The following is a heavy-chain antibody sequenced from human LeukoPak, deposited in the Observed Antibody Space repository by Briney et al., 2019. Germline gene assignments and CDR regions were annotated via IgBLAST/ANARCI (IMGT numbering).Heavy chain of an antibody. CDR3: ASPTMVRGPNAFDI. CDR2: INPNSGGT. J-gene: IGHJ3*02. V-gene: IGHV1-2*02. Sequence: ASVKVSCKASGGTFSSYAISWVRQAPGQGLEWMGWINPNSGGTNYAQKFQGRVTMTRDTSISTAYMELSRLRSDDTAVYYCASPTMVRGPNAFDIWGQGTMVTVSS. CDR1: GGTFSSYA. D-gene: IGHD3-10*01.